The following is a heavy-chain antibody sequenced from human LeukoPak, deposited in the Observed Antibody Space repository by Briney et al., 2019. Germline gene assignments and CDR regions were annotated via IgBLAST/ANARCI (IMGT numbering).Heavy chain of an antibody. J-gene: IGHJ4*02. D-gene: IGHD5-12*01. CDR2: ISWNSGSI. Sequence: GGSLRLSCAASGFTFDDYAMHWVRQAPGKGLEWVSGISWNSGSIGYADSVKGRFTISRDNAKNSLYLQMNSLRVEDTAVYFCGRDSKGYSGYDLGGGLDYWGQGTLVTVSS. CDR3: GRDSKGYSGYDLGGGLDY. V-gene: IGHV3-9*01. CDR1: GFTFDDYA.